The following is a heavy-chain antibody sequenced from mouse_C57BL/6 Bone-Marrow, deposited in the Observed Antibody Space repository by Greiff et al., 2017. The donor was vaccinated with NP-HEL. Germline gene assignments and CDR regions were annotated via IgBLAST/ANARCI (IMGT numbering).Heavy chain of an antibody. D-gene: IGHD1-1*01. CDR1: GFTFSNYW. V-gene: IGHV6-3*01. Sequence: EVKVEESGGGLVQPGGSMKLSCVASGFTFSNYWMNWVRQSPEKGLEWVAQIRLKSDNYATHYAESVKGRFTISRDDSKSSVYLQMNNLRAEDTGIDYCTAYYYGSSYSGEGTTLTVSS. CDR2: IRLKSDNYAT. J-gene: IGHJ2*01. CDR3: TAYYYGSSY.